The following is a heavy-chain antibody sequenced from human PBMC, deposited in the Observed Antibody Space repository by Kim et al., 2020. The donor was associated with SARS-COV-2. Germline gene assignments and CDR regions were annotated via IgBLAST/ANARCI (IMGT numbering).Heavy chain of an antibody. V-gene: IGHV4-34*01. J-gene: IGHJ4*02. D-gene: IGHD3-10*01. Sequence: HPPLKSRVTISVDTSKTPFSRKLSSVTAADTAVYYCARIGIWFGELRDYWGQGTLVTVSS. CDR3: ARIGIWFGELRDY.